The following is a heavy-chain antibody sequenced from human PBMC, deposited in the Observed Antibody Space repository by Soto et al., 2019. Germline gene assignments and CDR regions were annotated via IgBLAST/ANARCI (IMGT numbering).Heavy chain of an antibody. Sequence: EVQLLESGGGLVQPGGSLRLSCAASGFTFSIYAMSWVRQAPGKGLEWVSAISPSGGDTYYADSVTGSFTIARDNTRDTLYLQMNSLRADDTAVYYCATDYYGSGRNWFDPWGQGTLVTVSS. J-gene: IGHJ5*02. D-gene: IGHD3-10*01. CDR2: ISPSGGDT. CDR3: ATDYYGSGRNWFDP. CDR1: GFTFSIYA. V-gene: IGHV3-23*01.